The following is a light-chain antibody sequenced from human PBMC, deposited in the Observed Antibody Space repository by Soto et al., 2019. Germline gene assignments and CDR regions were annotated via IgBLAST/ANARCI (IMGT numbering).Light chain of an antibody. CDR2: DAS. Sequence: DIQMTQSPSTLSASVGDRVTITCRASQSISTWLAWYQQKPGKAPKLLIYDASSLESGVPSRFRGSGSGTEFTLTISTLQPDDFATYCCQQYNTFSYTFGQGTKLENK. J-gene: IGKJ2*01. V-gene: IGKV1-5*01. CDR1: QSISTW. CDR3: QQYNTFSYT.